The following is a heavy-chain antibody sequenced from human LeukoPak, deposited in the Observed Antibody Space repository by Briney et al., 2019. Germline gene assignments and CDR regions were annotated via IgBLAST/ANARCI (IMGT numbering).Heavy chain of an antibody. CDR2: IYYGGCT. Sequence: PPETLSLTCTVSRGTTGSGSSHWGWIRQPPGKGLGWIGYIYYGGCTNYNPTNKRRATISLDKSKNQFYLKMGSVTAAATAVPYRGRAELLWFGGVNSGINDWGQGTPVTVSS. J-gene: IGHJ4*02. D-gene: IGHD3-10*01. CDR1: RGTTGSGSSH. V-gene: IGHV4-61*05. CDR3: GRAELLWFGGVNSGIND.